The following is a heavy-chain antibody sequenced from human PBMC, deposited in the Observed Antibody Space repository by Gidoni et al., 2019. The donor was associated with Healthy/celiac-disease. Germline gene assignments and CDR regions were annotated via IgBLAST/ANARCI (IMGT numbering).Heavy chain of an antibody. V-gene: IGHV3-49*04. D-gene: IGHD1-20*01. CDR3: TRDNSLPYNWNRIDY. J-gene: IGHJ4*02. CDR1: GFTFGEYA. CDR2: IRSKAYGGTT. Sequence: EVQLVESGGGLVQPGRSLRLSCTASGFTFGEYAMSWVRQAPGKGLEWVGFIRSKAYGGTTEYAASVKGRFTISRDDSKSIAYLQMNSLKTEDTAVYYCTRDNSLPYNWNRIDYWGQGTLVTVSS.